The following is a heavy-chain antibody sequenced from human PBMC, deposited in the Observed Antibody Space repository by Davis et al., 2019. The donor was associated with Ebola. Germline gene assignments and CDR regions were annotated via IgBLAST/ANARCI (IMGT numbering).Heavy chain of an antibody. CDR3: AKNGQWGYYGMDV. J-gene: IGHJ6*02. Sequence: GESLKISCAASGFTFSSYAMSWVRQAPGKGLEWVSAISGSGGSTYYADSVKGRFTISRDNSKNTVYLQMNSLRADDTAVYYCAKNGQWGYYGMDVWGQGTTVIVSS. CDR2: ISGSGGST. D-gene: IGHD6-19*01. V-gene: IGHV3-23*01. CDR1: GFTFSSYA.